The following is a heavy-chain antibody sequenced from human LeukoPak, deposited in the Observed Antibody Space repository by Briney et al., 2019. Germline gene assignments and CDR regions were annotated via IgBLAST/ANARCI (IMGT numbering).Heavy chain of an antibody. CDR1: GFTFTSYG. D-gene: IGHD6-19*01. V-gene: IGHV3-30*18. CDR2: TSYDGSDT. Sequence: PRRSLRLSCATSGFTFTSYGMHWVRQAPGKGLEWVAVTSYDGSDTYYADSVKVRFTISRDNSKNTLYLQINSLRAEDTAVYYCAKDRWIRRISLAGQDYWGQGTLVSVCS. J-gene: IGHJ4*02. CDR3: AKDRWIRRISLAGQDY.